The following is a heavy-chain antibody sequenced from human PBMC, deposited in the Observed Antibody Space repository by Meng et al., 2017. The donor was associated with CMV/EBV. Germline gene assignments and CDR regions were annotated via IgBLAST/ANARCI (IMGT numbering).Heavy chain of an antibody. CDR3: ARGPGFDP. J-gene: IGHJ5*02. V-gene: IGHV4-34*01. Sequence: TPSLPCAVYGGSFSGYYWSWSRQPPGKGLEWIGEINHSGSTNYNPSLKSRVTISVDTSKNQFSLKLSSVTAADTAVYYCARGPGFDPWGQGTLVTVSS. CDR2: INHSGST. CDR1: GGSFSGYY.